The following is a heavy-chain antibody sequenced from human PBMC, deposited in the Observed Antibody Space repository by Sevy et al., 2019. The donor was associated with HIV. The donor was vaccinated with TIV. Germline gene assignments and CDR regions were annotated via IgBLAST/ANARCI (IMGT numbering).Heavy chain of an antibody. Sequence: ASVKVSCKASGYTFTSYGISWVRQAPGQGLEWMGWINPNGGGTNYAQKFQGRVTMTGDTSISTAYMDLTRLRSDDTAMYYCSRSVYGSGTYLNDYWGQGTLVTVSS. J-gene: IGHJ4*02. D-gene: IGHD3-10*01. V-gene: IGHV1-2*02. CDR3: SRSVYGSGTYLNDY. CDR1: GYTFTSYG. CDR2: INPNGGGT.